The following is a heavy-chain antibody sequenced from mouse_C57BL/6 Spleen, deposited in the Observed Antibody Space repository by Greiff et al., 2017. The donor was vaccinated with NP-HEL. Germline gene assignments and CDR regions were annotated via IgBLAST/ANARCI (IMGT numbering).Heavy chain of an antibody. J-gene: IGHJ4*01. V-gene: IGHV5-17*01. CDR1: GFTFSDYG. CDR3: ARREGYYAMDY. Sequence: EVQRVESGGGLVKPGGSLKLSCAASGFTFSDYGMHWVRQAPEKGLAWVAYISSGSSTIYYADKVKGRFTISRDNAKNTLFLQMTSLRSEDTAMYYCARREGYYAMDYWGQGTSVTVSS. CDR2: ISSGSSTI.